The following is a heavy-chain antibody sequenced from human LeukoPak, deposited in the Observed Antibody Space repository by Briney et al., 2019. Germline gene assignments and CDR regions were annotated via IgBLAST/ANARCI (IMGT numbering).Heavy chain of an antibody. CDR3: ARGIMGVNYHYYMDV. Sequence: GASVKVSCKASGGTFSYYAFSWVRQAPGQGLEWVGGIIPIIGTANYAQKFQGRVTISADESTSTAYMELSSLNSEDTAVYYCARGIMGVNYHYYMDVWGKGTTVTVSS. CDR2: IIPIIGTA. J-gene: IGHJ6*03. V-gene: IGHV1-69*13. D-gene: IGHD2-8*01. CDR1: GGTFSYYA.